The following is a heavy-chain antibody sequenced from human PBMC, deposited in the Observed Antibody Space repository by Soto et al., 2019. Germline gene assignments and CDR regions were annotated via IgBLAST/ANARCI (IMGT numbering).Heavy chain of an antibody. CDR2: ISSGSSII. Sequence: EVKLVESGGGLAQPGGSLRLTCVASGFTFSTYAMNWVRQAPGKGLEWVSYISSGSSIINYADSVKGRFTISRDNTKNSRALQRDSLRDEDTALYFGARDSGGHTGYDFAGLDVGGKGTVVTVSS. CDR3: ARDSGGHTGYDFAGLDV. D-gene: IGHD5-12*01. V-gene: IGHV3-48*02. CDR1: GFTFSTYA. J-gene: IGHJ3*01.